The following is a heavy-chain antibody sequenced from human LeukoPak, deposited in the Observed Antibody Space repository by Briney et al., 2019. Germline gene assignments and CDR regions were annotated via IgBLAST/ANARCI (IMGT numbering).Heavy chain of an antibody. V-gene: IGHV3-30*04. D-gene: IGHD5-18*01. Sequence: GGSLRLSCAASGFRFNNYAMHWVRQPPGTGREGVAGISMDGIQEYYADSVKGRFSISIDNSKNTLYLQMNRLSSEDTAVYYCEREVYSYALGPLHLWAQDPMVPVPS. CDR1: GFRFNNYA. CDR3: EREVYSYALGPLHL. CDR2: ISMDGIQE. J-gene: IGHJ2*01.